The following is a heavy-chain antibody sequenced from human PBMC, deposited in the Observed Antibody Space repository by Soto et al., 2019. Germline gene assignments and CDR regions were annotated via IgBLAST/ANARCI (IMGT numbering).Heavy chain of an antibody. D-gene: IGHD6-19*01. CDR3: ARDEADGSGWYSSGGDY. Sequence: QVQLVESGGGLVKPGGSLRISCAASGFTFSDYYMSWIRQAPGKGLEWVSYISSSGSTIYYADSVNGRFTISRDNAKNSLYLQMNSRRADDTAVYYCARDEADGSGWYSSGGDYWGQGTLVTVSS. J-gene: IGHJ4*02. V-gene: IGHV3-11*01. CDR2: ISSSGSTI. CDR1: GFTFSDYY.